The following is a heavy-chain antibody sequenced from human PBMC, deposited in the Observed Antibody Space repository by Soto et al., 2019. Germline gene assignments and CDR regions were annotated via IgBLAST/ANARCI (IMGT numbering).Heavy chain of an antibody. Sequence: VGSLRLSCAASGFTFSSYAMSWVRQAPGKGLEWVSAISGSGGSTYYADSVKGRFTISRDNSKNTLYLQMNSLRAEDTAVYYCAKDQRFLEWLLPYYFDYWGQGTLVTVSS. CDR2: ISGSGGST. CDR3: AKDQRFLEWLLPYYFDY. CDR1: GFTFSSYA. J-gene: IGHJ4*02. D-gene: IGHD3-3*01. V-gene: IGHV3-23*01.